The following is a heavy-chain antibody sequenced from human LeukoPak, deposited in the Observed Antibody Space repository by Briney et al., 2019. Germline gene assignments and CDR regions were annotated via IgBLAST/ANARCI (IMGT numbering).Heavy chain of an antibody. D-gene: IGHD3-22*01. Sequence: GGSLRLSCAASGFTFSSYGKHWVRQAPGKGLEWVAFIRYDGSNKYYADSVKGRFTISRDNSKNTLYLQMNSLRAEDTAVYYCAKDGQHDSSAHQFDYWGQGTLVTVSS. V-gene: IGHV3-30*02. CDR3: AKDGQHDSSAHQFDY. CDR1: GFTFSSYG. CDR2: IRYDGSNK. J-gene: IGHJ4*02.